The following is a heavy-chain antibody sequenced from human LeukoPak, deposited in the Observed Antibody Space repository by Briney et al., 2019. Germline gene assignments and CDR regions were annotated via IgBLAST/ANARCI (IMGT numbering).Heavy chain of an antibody. V-gene: IGHV4-31*03. Sequence: SETLSLTCTVSGGSISSGGYYWSWIRQHPGKGLEWIGYIYYSGSTYYNPSLKSRVTISVDTSKNQFSLKLSSVTAADTAVYYCARGTRSDLYCSSTSCYGGPWFDPWGQGTLVTVSS. J-gene: IGHJ5*02. D-gene: IGHD2-2*01. CDR1: GGSISSGGYY. CDR3: ARGTRSDLYCSSTSCYGGPWFDP. CDR2: IYYSGST.